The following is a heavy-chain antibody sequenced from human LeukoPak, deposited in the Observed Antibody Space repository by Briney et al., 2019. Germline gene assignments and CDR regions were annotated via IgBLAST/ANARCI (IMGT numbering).Heavy chain of an antibody. CDR1: GFGLSGYA. J-gene: IGHJ4*02. CDR2: ISPTGGST. V-gene: IGHV3-64D*06. CDR3: VPKGTEGY. Sequence: GGFLRTFFLGSGFGLSGYAMDLVRPAPGKGLQYVSAISPTGGSTYYADSVKGRFSISRDNSKNTLYLQMSSLRPEDTAVYYCVPKGTEGYWGQGTLVTVSS.